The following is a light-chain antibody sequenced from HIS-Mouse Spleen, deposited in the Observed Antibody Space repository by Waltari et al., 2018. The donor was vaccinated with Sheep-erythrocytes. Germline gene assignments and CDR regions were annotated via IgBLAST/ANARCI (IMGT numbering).Light chain of an antibody. CDR2: EDS. V-gene: IGLV3-10*01. CDR1: ALPKKY. J-gene: IGLJ1*01. CDR3: YSTDSSGNHRV. Sequence: SYELTQPPSVSVSPGQTARITCSGDALPKKYAYWYQQKSGQAPVLVIYEDSKRPSGIPGRVSGSGSGTMSTLTISGAQVEDEADYYCYSTDSSGNHRVFGTGTKVTVL.